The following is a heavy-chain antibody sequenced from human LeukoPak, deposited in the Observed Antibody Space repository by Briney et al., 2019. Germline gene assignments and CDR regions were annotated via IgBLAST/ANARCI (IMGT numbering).Heavy chain of an antibody. Sequence: SETLSLTCTVSGGSISSYYWSWIRQPPGKGLEWVGYIYYSGTTNYNPSLKSRVTISVDTSKNQFSLKLSSVTAADTAVYYGARGGTVSAFDYWGQGTLVTVSS. J-gene: IGHJ4*02. CDR3: ARGGTVSAFDY. CDR1: GGSISSYY. D-gene: IGHD4-17*01. CDR2: IYYSGTT. V-gene: IGHV4-59*01.